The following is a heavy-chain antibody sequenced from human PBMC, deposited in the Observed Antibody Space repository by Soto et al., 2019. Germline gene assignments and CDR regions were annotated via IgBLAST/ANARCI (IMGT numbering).Heavy chain of an antibody. Sequence: ASVNVSCKVSGYTFTSYDINWLRQAAGRGLEWMGWMKPNSGNTGYAQKFQGRVTMTRNTSISTAYMELSSLRSEDTAVYYCARVRYYYGSGSKTNWFDPWGQGTLVTAPQ. V-gene: IGHV1-8*01. CDR3: ARVRYYYGSGSKTNWFDP. J-gene: IGHJ5*02. D-gene: IGHD3-10*01. CDR2: MKPNSGNT. CDR1: GYTFTSYD.